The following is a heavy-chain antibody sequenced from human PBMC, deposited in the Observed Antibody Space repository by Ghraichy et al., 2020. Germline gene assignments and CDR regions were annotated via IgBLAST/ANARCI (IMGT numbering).Heavy chain of an antibody. CDR3: ARDVPVTVRPGASPYYHYYGMDV. CDR1: GFTFSSYR. V-gene: IGHV3-21*06. Sequence: GGSLRLSCAASGFTFSSYRINWVRQAPGKGLEWVSSISGDSSVIYYADSVRGRFTISRDNAKTSLYLQVNSLRAEDTAVYYCARDVPVTVRPGASPYYHYYGMDVWGQGSKVTVSS. J-gene: IGHJ6*02. CDR2: ISGDSSVI. D-gene: IGHD6-6*01.